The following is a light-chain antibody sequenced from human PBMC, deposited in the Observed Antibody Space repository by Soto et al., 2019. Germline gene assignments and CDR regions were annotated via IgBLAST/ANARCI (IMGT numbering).Light chain of an antibody. CDR3: QQYNSYSLT. V-gene: IGKV1-5*03. CDR1: QSISSW. Sequence: DIQMTQSPSTLSASVGDRVTITCRASQSISSWWAWYQQKPGKAPKLLMYKASSLESGVPSRFRGGGSGTEFTLSISNLQPEDFATYYCQQYNSYSLTFGGGTKVEIK. CDR2: KAS. J-gene: IGKJ4*01.